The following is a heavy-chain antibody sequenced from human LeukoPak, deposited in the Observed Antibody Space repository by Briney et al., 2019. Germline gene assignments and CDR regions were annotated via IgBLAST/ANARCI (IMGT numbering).Heavy chain of an antibody. CDR3: ARDIYYYDSSGYYFPGGSDY. D-gene: IGHD3-22*01. CDR2: INSDGSST. CDR1: GFTFSSYW. Sequence: PGGSLRLSCAASGFTFSSYWMHWVRHAPGKGLVWVSRINSDGSSTIYADSVKGRFTISRDNAKNTLYLQMNSLRAEDTAVYYCARDIYYYDSSGYYFPGGSDYWGQGTLVTVSS. J-gene: IGHJ4*02. V-gene: IGHV3-74*01.